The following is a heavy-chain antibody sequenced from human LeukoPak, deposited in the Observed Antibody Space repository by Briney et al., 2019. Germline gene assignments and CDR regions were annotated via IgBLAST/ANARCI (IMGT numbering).Heavy chain of an antibody. CDR1: GYTFTSYG. J-gene: IGHJ4*02. CDR3: AREGVRTTDFDY. V-gene: IGHV1-69*05. D-gene: IGHD3-10*01. CDR2: IIPIFGTA. Sequence: ASVKVSCKASGYTFTSYGISWVRQAPGQGLEWMGRIIPIFGTANYAQKFQGRVTITTDESTSTAYMELSSLRSEDTAVYYCAREGVRTTDFDYWGQGTLVTVSS.